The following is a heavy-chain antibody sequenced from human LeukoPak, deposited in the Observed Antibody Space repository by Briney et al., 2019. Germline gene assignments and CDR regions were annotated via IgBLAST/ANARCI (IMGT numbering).Heavy chain of an antibody. J-gene: IGHJ4*02. V-gene: IGHV1-69*01. CDR3: ARDRAPYYYDSSGYYPDY. Sequence: SVKVSCKASGGTFSSYAISWVRQAPGQGLEWMGGIIPILGTANYAQKFQGRVTITADESTSTAYMELSSLRSEDTAVYYCARDRAPYYYDSSGYYPDYWGQGTLVTVSS. CDR2: IIPILGTA. CDR1: GGTFSSYA. D-gene: IGHD3-22*01.